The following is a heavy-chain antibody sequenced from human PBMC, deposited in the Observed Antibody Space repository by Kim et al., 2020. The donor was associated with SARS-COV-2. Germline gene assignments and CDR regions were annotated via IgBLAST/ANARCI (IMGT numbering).Heavy chain of an antibody. D-gene: IGHD3-16*01. CDR3: AGGGTSYFYGMGV. CDR1: GFTVSRNY. CDR2: IYSGGGT. V-gene: IGHV3-66*01. J-gene: IGHJ6*02. Sequence: GGSLRLSCATSGFTVSRNYMSWVRQAPGKGQDWVAVIYSGGGTYYADSVKGRFTISRDIFKNTLYLQMNSLRGDDTAVYYCAGGGTSYFYGMGVWGQGTT.